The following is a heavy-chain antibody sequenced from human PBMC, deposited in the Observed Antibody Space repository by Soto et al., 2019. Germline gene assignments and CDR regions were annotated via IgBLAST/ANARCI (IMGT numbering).Heavy chain of an antibody. CDR3: AREFCSGGNCYTYYFDP. CDR2: INTDGTNS. D-gene: IGHD2-15*01. CDR1: GLTFNRYW. J-gene: IGHJ5*02. V-gene: IGHV3-74*01. Sequence: LRLSCAASGLTFNRYWMHWVRHAPGKGLVWVSHINTDGTNSNYADSVKCRFTISRDNAKSTLFLQMNSLRDEDTAVYYCAREFCSGGNCYTYYFDPWGQGIPVTVSS.